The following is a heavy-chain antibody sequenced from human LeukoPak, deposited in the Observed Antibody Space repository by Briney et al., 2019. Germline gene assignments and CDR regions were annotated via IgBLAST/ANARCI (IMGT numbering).Heavy chain of an antibody. CDR1: GYSFTTYW. Sequence: GESLKISCEGSGYSFTTYWIGWVRQMPGKGLEWMAIIYPGDSDTRYSPTFQGQVTISADKSISTAYLQWSSLKASDTAMYYCARPPSIPTVTTEPGGWFDPWGQGTLVTVSS. D-gene: IGHD4-17*01. V-gene: IGHV5-51*01. J-gene: IGHJ5*02. CDR2: IYPGDSDT. CDR3: ARPPSIPTVTTEPGGWFDP.